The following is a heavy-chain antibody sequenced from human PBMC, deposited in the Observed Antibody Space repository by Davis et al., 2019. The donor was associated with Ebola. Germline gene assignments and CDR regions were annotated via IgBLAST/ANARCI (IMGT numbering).Heavy chain of an antibody. CDR2: IYYSGST. V-gene: IGHV4-59*08. Sequence: SETLSLTCTVSGGSISSYYWSWIRQPPGKGLEWIGYIYYSGSTNYNPSLKSRVTISVDTSKNQFSLKLSSVTAADTAVYYCATATYYYGSGSLTSWGQGTLVTVSS. D-gene: IGHD3-10*01. CDR1: GGSISSYY. CDR3: ATATYYYGSGSLTS. J-gene: IGHJ4*02.